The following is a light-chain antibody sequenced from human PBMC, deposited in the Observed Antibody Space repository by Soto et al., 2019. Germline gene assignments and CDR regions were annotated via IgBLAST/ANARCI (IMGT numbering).Light chain of an antibody. J-gene: IGKJ1*01. Sequence: EMVLTQSPGTLSLSPGERATLSCRASQSVSSSDLAWYQQKPGQAPRLLISGAYSRAADIPDRFSGSGSGTDFTLTIKRLEPEDFAVYYCQQYDSSPRTFGQGTKVDIK. CDR3: QQYDSSPRT. V-gene: IGKV3-20*01. CDR1: QSVSSSD. CDR2: GAY.